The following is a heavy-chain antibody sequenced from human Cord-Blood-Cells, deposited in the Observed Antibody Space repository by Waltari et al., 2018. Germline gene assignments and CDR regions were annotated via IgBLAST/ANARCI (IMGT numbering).Heavy chain of an antibody. CDR2: ISAYNGNT. V-gene: IGHV1-18*01. D-gene: IGHD1-26*01. CDR3: ASGGSYNYYGMDV. Sequence: QVQLVQSGAEVKKPGASVKVSCKASGYTFTSYGISWVRQAPGQGLEWMGWISAYNGNTNDERKLHGRVTMTTDTSTSTAYMELRGLRSDDTAVYDCASGGSYNYYGMDVWGQGTTVTVSS. CDR1: GYTFTSYG. J-gene: IGHJ6*02.